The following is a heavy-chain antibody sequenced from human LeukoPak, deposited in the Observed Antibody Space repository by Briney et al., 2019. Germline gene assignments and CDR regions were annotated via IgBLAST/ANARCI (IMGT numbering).Heavy chain of an antibody. V-gene: IGHV3-7*03. CDR2: INHNGNVN. J-gene: IGHJ6*02. D-gene: IGHD3-16*01. CDR3: ARGGGLDV. CDR1: GFSLSGYW. Sequence: RTGGSLRLSCAASGFSLSGYWMNWARQAPGKGLEWVASINHNGNVNYYVDSVKGRFTISRDNTKNSLYLQMSNLRAEDTAVYFCARGGGLDVWGQGATVTVSS.